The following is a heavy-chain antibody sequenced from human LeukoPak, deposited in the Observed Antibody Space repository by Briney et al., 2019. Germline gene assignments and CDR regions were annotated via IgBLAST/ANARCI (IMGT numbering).Heavy chain of an antibody. D-gene: IGHD1-26*01. Sequence: GGSLRLSCAASGFTFSSYSMNWVRQAPGKGLEWVSSISSSSSYIYYADSVKGRFTISRDNAKNSLYLQMNSLRAEDTALYYCARDPGGSYRPAFDYWGQGTLVTVSS. CDR1: GFTFSSYS. CDR2: ISSSSSYI. J-gene: IGHJ4*02. V-gene: IGHV3-21*04. CDR3: ARDPGGSYRPAFDY.